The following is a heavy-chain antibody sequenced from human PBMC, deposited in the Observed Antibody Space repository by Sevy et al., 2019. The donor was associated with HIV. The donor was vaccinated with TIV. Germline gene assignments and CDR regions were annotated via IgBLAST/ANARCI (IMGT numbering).Heavy chain of an antibody. V-gene: IGHV3-30-3*01. J-gene: IGHJ4*02. D-gene: IGHD2-15*01. CDR3: ARDFPPYCSGGSCQRLFDS. Sequence: GGSLRLSCAASGFTFSSYAMHWVRQAPGKGLEWVAVISYDGSNKYYADSVKDRFTISRDNSKNTLYLQMNSLRAEDTAVYYCARDFPPYCSGGSCQRLFDSWGQRTLVTVSS. CDR1: GFTFSSYA. CDR2: ISYDGSNK.